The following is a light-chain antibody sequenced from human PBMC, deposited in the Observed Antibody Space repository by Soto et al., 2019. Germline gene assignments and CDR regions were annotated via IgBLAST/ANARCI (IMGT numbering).Light chain of an antibody. CDR2: GNS. J-gene: IGLJ1*01. Sequence: QSVLTQLPSVSGAPGQRVTISCTGSSSNIGATYDVQWYQQLPGTAPKLLIYGNSNRPSGVPDRFSGSKSGTSASLAITGLQAGDEADYYCQSYDSSLSAHYVFGTGTKVTVL. CDR1: SSNIGATYD. V-gene: IGLV1-40*01. CDR3: QSYDSSLSAHYV.